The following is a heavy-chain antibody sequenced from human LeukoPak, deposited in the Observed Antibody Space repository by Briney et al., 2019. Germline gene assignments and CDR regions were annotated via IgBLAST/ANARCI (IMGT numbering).Heavy chain of an antibody. CDR1: GGTFSSYA. D-gene: IGHD3-10*01. Sequence: SVKVSCTASGGTFSSYAISWVRQAPGQGLEWMGGIIPIFGTANYAQKFQGRVTITADKSTSTAYMELSSLRSEDTAVYYCARDVGYGSGSYGYRGQGTLVTVSS. CDR3: ARDVGYGSGSYGY. J-gene: IGHJ4*02. V-gene: IGHV1-69*06. CDR2: IIPIFGTA.